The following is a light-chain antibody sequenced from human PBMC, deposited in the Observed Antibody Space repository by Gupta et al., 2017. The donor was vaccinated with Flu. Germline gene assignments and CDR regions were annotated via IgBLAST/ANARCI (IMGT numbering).Light chain of an antibody. J-gene: IGLJ1*01. Sequence: SYVLTQPPSVSVAPGQTARITCGGNNIGGDSVHWYQQKPGQAPVLVVYDDNERPSGIPERFSGSNSGNTATLTISRVEAGDEADYYCQVWDNNSDPCYVFGTGTKVSVL. CDR1: NIGGDS. V-gene: IGLV3-21*02. CDR2: DDN. CDR3: QVWDNNSDPCYV.